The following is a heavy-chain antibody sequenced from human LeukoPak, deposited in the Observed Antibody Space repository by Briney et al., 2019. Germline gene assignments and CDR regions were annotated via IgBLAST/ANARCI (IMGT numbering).Heavy chain of an antibody. CDR1: GFTFTSYT. V-gene: IGHV3-21*01. D-gene: IGHD3-10*01. CDR3: ARDSGSGSYSGY. CDR2: ISSISYI. J-gene: IGHJ4*02. Sequence: PGGSLRLSCAASGFTFTSYTMNWVRQAPGKGLEWVSSISSISYIYYTDSVKGRFTISRDNAKNSLYLQMNSLRAEDTAVYYCARDSGSGSYSGYWGLGTLVTVSS.